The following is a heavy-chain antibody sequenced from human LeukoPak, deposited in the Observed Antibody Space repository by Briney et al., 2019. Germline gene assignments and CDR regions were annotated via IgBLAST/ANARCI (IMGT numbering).Heavy chain of an antibody. CDR3: ARSHCSGGSCCKYFDY. CDR1: GGSISSYY. D-gene: IGHD2-15*01. V-gene: IGHV4-4*07. CDR2: IYTSGST. J-gene: IGHJ4*02. Sequence: PSETLSLICTVSGGSISSYYWSWIRQPAGKGLEWIGRIYTSGSTNYNPSLKSRVTMSVDTSKNQFSLKLSSVTAADTAVYYCARSHCSGGSCCKYFDYWGQGTLVTVSS.